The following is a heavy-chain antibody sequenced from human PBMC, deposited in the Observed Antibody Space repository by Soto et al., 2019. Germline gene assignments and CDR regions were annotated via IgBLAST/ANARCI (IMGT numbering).Heavy chain of an antibody. CDR1: GYTFTSYG. J-gene: IGHJ6*02. Sequence: GASVKVSCKASGYTFTSYGISWVRQAPGQGLEWMGWISAHNGNTNYAQKLQGRVTMTTDTSTSTAYMELRSLRSDDTAVYYCARDDTTSSSVSFQVYYHYGIAVWAQGTTVTVSS. D-gene: IGHD2-2*01. V-gene: IGHV1-18*01. CDR3: ARDDTTSSSVSFQVYYHYGIAV. CDR2: ISAHNGNT.